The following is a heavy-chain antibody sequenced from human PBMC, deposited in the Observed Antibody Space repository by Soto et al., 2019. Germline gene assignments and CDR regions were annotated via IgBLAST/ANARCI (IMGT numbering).Heavy chain of an antibody. V-gene: IGHV3-23*01. CDR2: IREGGSNT. CDR3: VSRGGDYQYYSGIDV. D-gene: IGHD2-21*01. CDR1: GFMFSNYA. J-gene: IGHJ6*02. Sequence: EVQLLESGGGLVQPGGSLRLSCAASGFMFSNYAMGWVRQAPGKGLEWVSDIREGGSNTYYRDSVKGRFTISRDNSKSTLYLQMNSLRAEDTAVYYCVSRGGDYQYYSGIDVWGQGTTVAVS.